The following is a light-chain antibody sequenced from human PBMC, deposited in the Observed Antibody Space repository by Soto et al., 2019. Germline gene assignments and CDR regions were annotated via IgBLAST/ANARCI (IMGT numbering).Light chain of an antibody. J-gene: IGKJ2*01. CDR1: QSVSSSY. CDR2: GAS. Sequence: EIVLTQSPGTLSLSPGERATLSCRASQSVSSSYLAWYQQKPGQAPRLLIYGASSRATGIPDRFSGSGSGTDCTLTISRLELEDFAVYYCQQYGSSPPYTFGQGTKLEI. CDR3: QQYGSSPPYT. V-gene: IGKV3-20*01.